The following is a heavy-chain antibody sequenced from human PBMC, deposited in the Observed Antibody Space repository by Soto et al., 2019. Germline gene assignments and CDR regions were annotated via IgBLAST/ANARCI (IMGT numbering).Heavy chain of an antibody. CDR2: ISYDGSNK. CDR1: GFTFSSYG. Sequence: QVQLVESGGGVVQPGRSRRLSCAASGFTFSSYGMHWVRQAPGKGLAWVAFISYDGSNKYYADSVKGRFTISRDNSKNTLYLQMNSLRAEDTAVYYCAKDRGYCSSTSCNAGNYYYYGMDVWGQGTTVTVSS. J-gene: IGHJ6*02. V-gene: IGHV3-30*18. D-gene: IGHD2-2*01. CDR3: AKDRGYCSSTSCNAGNYYYYGMDV.